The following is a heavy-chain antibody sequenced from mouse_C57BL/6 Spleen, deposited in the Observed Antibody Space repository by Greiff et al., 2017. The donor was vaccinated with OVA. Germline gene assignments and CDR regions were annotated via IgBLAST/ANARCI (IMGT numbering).Heavy chain of an antibody. CDR2: IYPRSGNT. D-gene: IGHD1-1*01. J-gene: IGHJ2*01. V-gene: IGHV1-81*01. Sequence: VQLQESGAELARPGASVKLSCKASGYTFTSYGISWVKQRTGQGLEWIGEIYPRSGNTYYNEKFKGKATLTADKSSSTAYMELRSLTSEDSAVYFCARLDYYGSSYRYWGQGTTLTVSS. CDR3: ARLDYYGSSYRY. CDR1: GYTFTSYG.